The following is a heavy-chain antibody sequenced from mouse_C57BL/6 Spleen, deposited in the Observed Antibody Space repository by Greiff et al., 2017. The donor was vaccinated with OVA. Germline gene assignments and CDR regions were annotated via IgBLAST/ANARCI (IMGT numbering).Heavy chain of an antibody. CDR2: ISSGGSYT. CDR1: GFTFSSYG. J-gene: IGHJ4*01. CDR3: ARGDRDYAMDY. Sequence: DVMLVESGGDLVKPGGSLKLSCAASGFTFSSYGMSWVRQTPDKRLEWVATISSGGSYTYYPDSVKGRFTISRDNAKNTLYLQMSSLKSEDTAMYYCARGDRDYAMDYWGQGTSVTVSS. V-gene: IGHV5-6*02.